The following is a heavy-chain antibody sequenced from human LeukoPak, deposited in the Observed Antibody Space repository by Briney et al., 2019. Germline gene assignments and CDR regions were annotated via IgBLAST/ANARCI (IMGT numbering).Heavy chain of an antibody. D-gene: IGHD3-22*01. CDR3: ARDISSGYYHAFDI. CDR1: GFTVSSNY. J-gene: IGHJ3*02. CDR2: IYNGGST. V-gene: IGHV3-66*01. Sequence: GGSLRLSCAASGFTVSSNYMSWVRQAPGKGLEWVSIIYNGGSTYYADSVKGRCTISRDNSKNTFYLQMNSLRAEDTAVYYCARDISSGYYHAFDIWGQGTMGTLSS.